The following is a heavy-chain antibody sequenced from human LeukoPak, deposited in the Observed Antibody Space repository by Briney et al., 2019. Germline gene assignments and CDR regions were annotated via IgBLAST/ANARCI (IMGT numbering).Heavy chain of an antibody. D-gene: IGHD2-2*01. CDR2: INHSGST. Sequence: SETLSLTCAVYGGSFSGYYWSWIRQPPGKGLEWIGEINHSGSTNYNPSLKSRVTISVDTSKNQFSLKLSSVTAADTAVYYCARGGPLLGYCSSTSCYGRPRSFDYWGQGTLVTVSS. J-gene: IGHJ4*02. CDR1: GGSFSGYY. CDR3: ARGGPLLGYCSSTSCYGRPRSFDY. V-gene: IGHV4-34*01.